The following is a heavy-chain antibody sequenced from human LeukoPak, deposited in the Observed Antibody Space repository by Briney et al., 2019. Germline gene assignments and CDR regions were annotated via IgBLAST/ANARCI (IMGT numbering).Heavy chain of an antibody. CDR2: IYYSGST. Sequence: SETLSLTCTVSGGSISSSSYYWGWIRQPPGKGLEWIGSIYYSGSTYYNPSLKSRVTISVDTSKNQFSLKLSSVTAADTAVYYCARERGGLLERRRGAFDYWGQGTLVTVSS. J-gene: IGHJ4*02. CDR3: ARERGGLLERRRGAFDY. CDR1: GGSISSSSYY. D-gene: IGHD1-1*01. V-gene: IGHV4-39*07.